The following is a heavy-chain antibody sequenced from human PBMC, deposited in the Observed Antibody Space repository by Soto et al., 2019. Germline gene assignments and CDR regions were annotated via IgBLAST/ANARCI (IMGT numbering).Heavy chain of an antibody. CDR1: GGSFSGDY. CDR2: INHSGST. J-gene: IGHJ3*01. CDR3: ARQWRLDAFAF. V-gene: IGHV4-34*01. D-gene: IGHD6-19*01. Sequence: SETLSLTCAVYGGSFSGDYWSWIRQPPGKGLEWIGEINHSGSTNYNPSLKSRVTISVDTSKNQFSLKLSSVTAADTAVYYCARQWRLDAFAFWGQGTMVTVSS.